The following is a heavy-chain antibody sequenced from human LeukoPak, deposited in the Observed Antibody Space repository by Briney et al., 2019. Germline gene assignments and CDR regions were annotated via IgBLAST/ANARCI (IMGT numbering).Heavy chain of an antibody. D-gene: IGHD6-19*01. J-gene: IGHJ4*02. CDR2: IHNSGST. V-gene: IGHV4-59*01. CDR3: ARGAGWYGE. CDR1: GGSISSYY. Sequence: SETLSLTCTVSGGSISSYYWSWIRQPPGKALEGIGYIHNSGSTNYNPSLKSRVTISMDTSKNDFSLKLSSVTAADTAVYYCARGAGWYGEWGQGTLVTVSS.